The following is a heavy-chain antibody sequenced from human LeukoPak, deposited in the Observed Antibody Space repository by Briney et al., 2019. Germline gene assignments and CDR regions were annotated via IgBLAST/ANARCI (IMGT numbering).Heavy chain of an antibody. J-gene: IGHJ3*02. Sequence: GGSLRLSCAASGFTSDDYAMHWVRQAPGKGLEWVSGISWNSGRIGYAGSVKGRFTISRDNAKNSLYLQMNSLRAEDTALYYCAKDIRGSGEDAFDIWGQGTMVTVSS. CDR2: ISWNSGRI. CDR3: AKDIRGSGEDAFDI. D-gene: IGHD3-16*01. V-gene: IGHV3-9*02. CDR1: GFTSDDYA.